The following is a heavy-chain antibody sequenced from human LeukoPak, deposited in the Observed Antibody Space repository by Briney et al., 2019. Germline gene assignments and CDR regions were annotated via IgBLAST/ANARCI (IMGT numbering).Heavy chain of an antibody. Sequence: GGSLRLSCAASGFTFSSYWMSWVRQAPGKGLEWVANIKQDGSEKYYVDSVKGRFTISRDNAKNSLYLQMNSLRAEDAAVYYCARNYDSSGYGYNWFDPWGQGTLVTVSS. J-gene: IGHJ5*02. D-gene: IGHD3-22*01. V-gene: IGHV3-7*01. CDR1: GFTFSSYW. CDR2: IKQDGSEK. CDR3: ARNYDSSGYGYNWFDP.